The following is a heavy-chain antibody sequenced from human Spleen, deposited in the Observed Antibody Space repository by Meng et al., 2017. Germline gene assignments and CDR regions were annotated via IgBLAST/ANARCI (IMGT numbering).Heavy chain of an antibody. D-gene: IGHD2-21*01. CDR2: IHFSGST. Sequence: QLQLRESGPGLLKPSETLSLTCPHCGGSLSGGDYYWSWIRQPPGKGLEWIGYIHFSGSTYYNPSLNSRITISVDMSRNQFSLRLTSVTSADMAVYYCARVNSDCGGVMCYKGWFDPWGQGTLVTVSS. J-gene: IGHJ5*02. V-gene: IGHV4-30-4*01. CDR1: GGSLSGGDYY. CDR3: ARVNSDCGGVMCYKGWFDP.